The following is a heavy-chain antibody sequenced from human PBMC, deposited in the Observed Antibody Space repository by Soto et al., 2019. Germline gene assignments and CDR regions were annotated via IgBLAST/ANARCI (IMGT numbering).Heavy chain of an antibody. Sequence: GGSLRLSCAASGFTFSSYGMHWVRQAPGKGLEWVAVIWYDGSNKYYADSVKGRFTISRDNSKNTLYLQMNSLRAEDTAVYYXXXXXXXXXXGSCYPYWYFDLWGRGTLVTVSS. CDR3: XXXXXXXXXGSCYPYWYFDL. V-gene: IGHV3-33*01. CDR2: IWYDGSNK. J-gene: IGHJ2*01. CDR1: GFTFSSYG. D-gene: IGHD2-15*01.